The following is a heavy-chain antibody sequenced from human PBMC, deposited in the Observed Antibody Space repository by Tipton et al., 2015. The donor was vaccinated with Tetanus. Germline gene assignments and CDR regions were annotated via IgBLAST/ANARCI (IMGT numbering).Heavy chain of an antibody. CDR2: FDPEDGET. CDR1: GYTLTELS. V-gene: IGHV1-24*01. J-gene: IGHJ5*02. Sequence: QMQLVQSGAEVKKPGASVKVSCKVSGYTLTELSMHWVRQAPGKGLEWMGGFDPEDGETIYAQKFQGRVTMTEDTSTDTAYMELSSLRSEDTAVYYCATVFPFDEQLDFNWFDPWGQGTLVTVSS. CDR3: ATVFPFDEQLDFNWFDP. D-gene: IGHD6-6*01.